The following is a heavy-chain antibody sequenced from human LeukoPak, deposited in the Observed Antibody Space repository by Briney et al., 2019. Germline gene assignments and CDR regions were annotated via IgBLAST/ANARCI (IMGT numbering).Heavy chain of an antibody. Sequence: GGSLRLSCAASEFTFSDYYMSWIRQAPGKGLECISYISSSGTYTNYADSVKGRFSISRDNAKNSLYLQMNSLRAEDTAVYLCARSRGRSGIPYFFDYWGQGALVTVSS. J-gene: IGHJ4*02. CDR3: ARSRGRSGIPYFFDY. D-gene: IGHD2-15*01. CDR2: ISSSGTYT. V-gene: IGHV3-11*06. CDR1: EFTFSDYY.